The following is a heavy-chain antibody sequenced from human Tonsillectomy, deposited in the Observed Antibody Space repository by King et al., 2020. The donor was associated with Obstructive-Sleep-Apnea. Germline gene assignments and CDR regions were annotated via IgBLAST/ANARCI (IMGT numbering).Heavy chain of an antibody. J-gene: IGHJ5*02. D-gene: IGHD2-21*01. Sequence: QLQESGPGLVKPSGTLSLTCAVSGGSISSFNWWSWVRQPPGKGLEWIGEIYHSGNTHSNPSLRSRVTISVEKTKNQISLKLSSVTAADTAVYFCAIFHHYVGGAAANLFDPWGQGTLVTVSS. CDR3: AIFHHYVGGAAANLFDP. CDR2: IYHSGNT. CDR1: GGSISSFNW. V-gene: IGHV4-4*02.